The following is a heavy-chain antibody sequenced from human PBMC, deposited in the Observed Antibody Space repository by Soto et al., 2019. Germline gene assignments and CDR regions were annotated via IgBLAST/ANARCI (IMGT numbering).Heavy chain of an antibody. Sequence: ASVKVSCKASGHTFTSYGISWVRQAPGQGLEWMGWISAYNGNTNYAQKLQGRVTMTTDTSTSTAYMELRSLRSDDTAVYYCARDIAVAGRSGYYYYGMDAWGQGTTVTVSS. D-gene: IGHD6-19*01. CDR3: ARDIAVAGRSGYYYYGMDA. CDR2: ISAYNGNT. J-gene: IGHJ6*02. CDR1: GHTFTSYG. V-gene: IGHV1-18*04.